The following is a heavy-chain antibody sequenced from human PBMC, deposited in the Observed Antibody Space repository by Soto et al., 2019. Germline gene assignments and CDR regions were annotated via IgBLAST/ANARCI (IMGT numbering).Heavy chain of an antibody. CDR1: GFTFSSYA. CDR2: ISGSGGST. D-gene: IGHD3-22*01. Sequence: EVQLLESGGGLVQHGGSLRLSCAASGFTFSSYAMSWVRQAPGKGLEWVSAISGSGGSTYYADSVKGRFTISRDNSKNTLYLQMNSLRAEDTAVYYCAKDVATYYDKGDAFDIWGQGTMVTVSS. CDR3: AKDVATYYDKGDAFDI. J-gene: IGHJ3*02. V-gene: IGHV3-23*01.